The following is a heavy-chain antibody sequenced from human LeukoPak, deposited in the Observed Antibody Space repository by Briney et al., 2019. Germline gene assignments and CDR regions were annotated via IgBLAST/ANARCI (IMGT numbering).Heavy chain of an antibody. Sequence: GGSLRLSCAASGFTFSSYAMHWVRQAPGKGLEWVAVISYDGSNKYYADSVKGRFTISRDNSKNTLYLQMNSLRAEDTAVYYCARDRSLHDFWSGYWIKKGGFDYWGQGTLVTVSS. CDR3: ARDRSLHDFWSGYWIKKGGFDY. CDR2: ISYDGSNK. V-gene: IGHV3-30-3*01. CDR1: GFTFSSYA. J-gene: IGHJ4*02. D-gene: IGHD3-3*01.